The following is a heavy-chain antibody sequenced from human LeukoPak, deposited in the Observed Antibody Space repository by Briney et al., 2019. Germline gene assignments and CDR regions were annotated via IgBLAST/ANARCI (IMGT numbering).Heavy chain of an antibody. CDR3: AKDLYRYDSSGYFDY. Sequence: PGGSRRLSCAASGFTFSSYGMHWVRQAPGKGLEWVAVISYDGSSKYYADSVKGRFTISRDNSKNTLYLQMNSLRAEDTAVYYCAKDLYRYDSSGYFDYWGQGTLVTVSS. D-gene: IGHD3-22*01. J-gene: IGHJ4*02. CDR1: GFTFSSYG. CDR2: ISYDGSSK. V-gene: IGHV3-30*18.